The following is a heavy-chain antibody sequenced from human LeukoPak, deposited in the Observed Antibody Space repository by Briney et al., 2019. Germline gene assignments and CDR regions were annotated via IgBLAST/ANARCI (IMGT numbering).Heavy chain of an antibody. CDR2: IIPIFGTA. CDR3: ATVPVSTVVPG. D-gene: IGHD4-23*01. V-gene: IGHV1-69*13. CDR1: GGTFSSYA. Sequence: GASVKVSCKASGGTFSSYAISWVRQAPGQGLEWMGGIIPIFGTANYAQKFQGRVTITADESTSTAHMELSSLRSEDTAVYYCATVPVSTVVPGWGQGTLVTVSS. J-gene: IGHJ4*02.